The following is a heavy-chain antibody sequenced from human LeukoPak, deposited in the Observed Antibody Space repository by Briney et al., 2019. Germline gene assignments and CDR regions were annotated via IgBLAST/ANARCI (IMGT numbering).Heavy chain of an antibody. CDR2: ISSSSSTI. Sequence: PGGSLRLSCAASGFTFSSYSMNWVRQAPGKGLEWVSYISSSSSTIYYADSAKGRFTISRDNAKNSLYLQMNSLRAEDTAVYYCASGRGPADAFDIWGQGTMVTVSS. D-gene: IGHD2-15*01. CDR1: GFTFSSYS. J-gene: IGHJ3*02. V-gene: IGHV3-48*01. CDR3: ASGRGPADAFDI.